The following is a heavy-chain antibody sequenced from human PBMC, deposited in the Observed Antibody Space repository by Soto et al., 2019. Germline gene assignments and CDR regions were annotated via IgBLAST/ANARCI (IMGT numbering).Heavy chain of an antibody. CDR1: GFTFSSYA. D-gene: IGHD4-17*01. CDR3: AKDLNRLQGDYGYYYYYGMDV. J-gene: IGHJ6*02. Sequence: HPGGSLRLSCAASGFTFSSYAMSWVRQAPGKGLEWVSAISGSGGSTYYADSVKGRFTISRDNSKNTLYLQMNSLRAEDTAVYYCAKDLNRLQGDYGYYYYYGMDVWGQGTTVTVSS. V-gene: IGHV3-23*01. CDR2: ISGSGGST.